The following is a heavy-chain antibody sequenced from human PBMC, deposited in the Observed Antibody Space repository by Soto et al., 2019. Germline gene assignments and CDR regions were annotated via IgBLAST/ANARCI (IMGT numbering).Heavy chain of an antibody. D-gene: IGHD3-3*01. J-gene: IGHJ5*02. CDR1: GDTFTSYY. CDR3: ARSSGGNFGIIIEGSNWFDP. V-gene: IGHV1-46*01. Sequence: RASVKVSCKAPGDTFTSYYLNWVRQAPGLGLEWMGVINPHGGSTKYAQKFQGRITMTRDTSRSTVYMELSSLRSDDTAIYYCARSSGGNFGIIIEGSNWFDPWGQGTLVTVSS. CDR2: INPHGGST.